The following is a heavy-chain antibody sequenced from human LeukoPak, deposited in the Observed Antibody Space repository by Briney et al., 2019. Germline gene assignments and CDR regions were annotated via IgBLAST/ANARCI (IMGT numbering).Heavy chain of an antibody. Sequence: GESLKISCKGSGYSFTSYWIGWVRPMPGKGLEWMGIIYPGDSDTRYSPSFQGQVTISADKSISTAYLQWSSLKASDTAMYYCARQVSESDGYNFFDYWGQGTLVTVSS. CDR2: IYPGDSDT. V-gene: IGHV5-51*01. CDR3: ARQVSESDGYNFFDY. CDR1: GYSFTSYW. D-gene: IGHD5-24*01. J-gene: IGHJ4*02.